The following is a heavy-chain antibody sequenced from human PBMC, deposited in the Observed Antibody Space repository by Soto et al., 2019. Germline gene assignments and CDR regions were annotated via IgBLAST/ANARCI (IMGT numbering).Heavy chain of an antibody. Sequence: PGESLKISCKGSGYSFTSYWIGWVRQMPGKGLEWMGIIYPGDSDTRYSPSFQGQVTISADKSISTAYLQWSSLKASDTAMYYCARGRYCSGGSCSDAFDIWGQGTMVTVSS. CDR2: IYPGDSDT. V-gene: IGHV5-51*01. D-gene: IGHD2-15*01. CDR3: ARGRYCSGGSCSDAFDI. CDR1: GYSFTSYW. J-gene: IGHJ3*02.